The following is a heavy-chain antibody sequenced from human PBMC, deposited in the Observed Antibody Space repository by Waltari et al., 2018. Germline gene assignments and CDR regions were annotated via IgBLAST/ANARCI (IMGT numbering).Heavy chain of an antibody. Sequence: EVQLLESGGGLVQPGGSLRLSCAASGFTFSSYAMSWVRQAPGKGLEWVSAISGSGGSTYYADSVKGRFTISRDNSKNTLYLQMNSLRAEDTAVYYCASRVEMATITYYYYGMDVWGQGTTVIVSS. J-gene: IGHJ6*02. CDR2: ISGSGGST. CDR3: ASRVEMATITYYYYGMDV. D-gene: IGHD5-12*01. CDR1: GFTFSSYA. V-gene: IGHV3-23*01.